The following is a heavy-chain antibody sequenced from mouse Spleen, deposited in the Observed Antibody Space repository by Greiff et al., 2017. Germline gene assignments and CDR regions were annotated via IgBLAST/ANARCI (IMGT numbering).Heavy chain of an antibody. J-gene: IGHJ4*01. CDR2: IDPETGGT. D-gene: IGHD2-12*01. V-gene: IGHV1-15*01. CDR3: IGDDDDHYYAMDY. CDR1: GYTFTDYE. Sequence: QVQLQQSGAELVRPGASVTLSCKASGYTFTDYEMHWVKQTPVHGLEWIGAIDPETGGTAYNQKFKGKAILTADKSSSTAYMELRSLTSEDSAVYYCIGDDDDHYYAMDYWGQGTSVTVSS.